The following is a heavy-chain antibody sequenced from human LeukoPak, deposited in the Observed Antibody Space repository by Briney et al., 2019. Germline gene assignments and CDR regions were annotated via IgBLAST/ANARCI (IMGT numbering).Heavy chain of an antibody. V-gene: IGHV3-48*01. Sequence: PGGSLRLSCAASGFMFSGYSMDWVRQAPGKGLEWVSYIKSSGEDTYYTDSVKGRFTISRDNAKNSLYLQMNSLRAEDTAVYYCVRGGGNSGGGYFDYWGQGTLVTVSS. CDR3: VRGGGNSGGGYFDY. D-gene: IGHD4-23*01. J-gene: IGHJ4*02. CDR2: IKSSGEDT. CDR1: GFMFSGYS.